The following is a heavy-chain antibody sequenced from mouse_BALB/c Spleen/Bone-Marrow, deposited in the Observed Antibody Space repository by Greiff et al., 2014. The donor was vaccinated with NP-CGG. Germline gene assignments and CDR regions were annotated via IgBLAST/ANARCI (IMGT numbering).Heavy chain of an antibody. V-gene: IGHV1-66*01. J-gene: IGHJ4*01. Sequence: VKLQESGPELVKPGASVKISCKASGYSFTSYYIHWVKQRPGQGLEWIGWIFPGSGNTKYNEKFKGKATLTADTSSSTAYMQLSSLTSEDSAVYFCAKRDKYDDYAMDYWGQGTSVTVSS. CDR3: AKRDKYDDYAMDY. D-gene: IGHD2-14*01. CDR1: GYSFTSYY. CDR2: IFPGSGNT.